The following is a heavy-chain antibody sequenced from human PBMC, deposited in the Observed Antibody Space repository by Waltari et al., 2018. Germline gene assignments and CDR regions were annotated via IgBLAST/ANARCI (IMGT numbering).Heavy chain of an antibody. CDR3: ARLPPLLPDIVGATTRWFDP. CDR2: IYHSGST. D-gene: IGHD1-26*01. V-gene: IGHV4-38-2*01. J-gene: IGHJ5*02. Sequence: VQLQESGPGLAKPSENLSLTCAVSGYSSSSGYYWGRLRQPPGKGLEWIGSIYHSGSTYYNPSLKSRVTISVDTSKNRFSLKLSSVTAADTAVYYCARLPPLLPDIVGATTRWFDPWGQGTLVTVSS. CDR1: GYSSSSGYY.